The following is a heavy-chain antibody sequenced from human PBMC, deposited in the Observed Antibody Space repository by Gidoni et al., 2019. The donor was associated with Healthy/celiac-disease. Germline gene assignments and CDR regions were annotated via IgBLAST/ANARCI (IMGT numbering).Heavy chain of an antibody. Sequence: EVQLVESGGGLVKPGGSLRLSCAASGFTFSSYSMNWVRQAPGKGLEWVSSISSSSSYIYYADSVKGRFTISRDNAKNSLYLQMNSLRAEDTAVYYCARGGLQWLPHDYWGQGTLVTVSS. CDR3: ARGGLQWLPHDY. CDR1: GFTFSSYS. J-gene: IGHJ4*02. V-gene: IGHV3-21*01. D-gene: IGHD6-19*01. CDR2: ISSSSSYI.